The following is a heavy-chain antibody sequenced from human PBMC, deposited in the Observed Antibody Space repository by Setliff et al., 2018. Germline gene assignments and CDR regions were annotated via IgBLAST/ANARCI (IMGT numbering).Heavy chain of an antibody. V-gene: IGHV3-48*03. CDR1: GFTFSNSE. J-gene: IGHJ4*02. D-gene: IGHD6-19*01. CDR2: INRSGSII. Sequence: PGGSLRLSCAASGFTFSNSEMNWVRQAPGKGLEWIAFINRSGSIIYYADSVKGRFTVSRDNAKNSLYLQMSSLRAEDTVIYYCASPQAVGNYLGHWGQGTLVTVSS. CDR3: ASPQAVGNYLGH.